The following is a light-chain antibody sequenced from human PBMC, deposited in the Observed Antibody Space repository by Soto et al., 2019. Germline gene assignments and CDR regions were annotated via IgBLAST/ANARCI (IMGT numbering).Light chain of an antibody. CDR1: QSISNF. CDR2: AAS. Sequence: DIQMTQSPSSLSAPVGASVPISCRAIQSISNFLNWYQQKPGKAPQLLIYAASRLHSGVPPRFSGSGAGTDFTLTISSLQPEDFATYFCQQSYTTPRSFGGGTKVDIK. J-gene: IGKJ4*01. CDR3: QQSYTTPRS. V-gene: IGKV1-39*01.